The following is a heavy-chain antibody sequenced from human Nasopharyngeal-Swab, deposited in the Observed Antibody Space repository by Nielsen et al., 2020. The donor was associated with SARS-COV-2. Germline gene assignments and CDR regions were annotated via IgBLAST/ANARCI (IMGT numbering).Heavy chain of an antibody. Sequence: WIRQPPGKGLEWIGEINHSGSTNYNPSLKSRVTISVDTSKNQFSLKLSSVTAADTAVYYCVRGPQGGSRRPYYFDYWGQGTLVTVSS. V-gene: IGHV4-34*01. D-gene: IGHD1-26*01. J-gene: IGHJ4*02. CDR3: VRGPQGGSRRPYYFDY. CDR2: INHSGST.